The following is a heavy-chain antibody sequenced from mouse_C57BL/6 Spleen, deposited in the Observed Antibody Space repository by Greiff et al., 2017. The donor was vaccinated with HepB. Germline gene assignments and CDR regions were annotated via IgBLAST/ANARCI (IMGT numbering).Heavy chain of an antibody. Sequence: VQLQQPGAELVKPGASVKMSCKASGYTFTSYWITWVKQRPGQGLEWIGDIYPGSGSTNYNEKFKSKATLTVDTSSSTAYMQLSSLTSEDSAVYYCARGHYGNELWFAYWGQGTLVTVSA. J-gene: IGHJ3*01. CDR3: ARGHYGNELWFAY. CDR2: IYPGSGST. D-gene: IGHD2-1*01. V-gene: IGHV1-55*01. CDR1: GYTFTSYW.